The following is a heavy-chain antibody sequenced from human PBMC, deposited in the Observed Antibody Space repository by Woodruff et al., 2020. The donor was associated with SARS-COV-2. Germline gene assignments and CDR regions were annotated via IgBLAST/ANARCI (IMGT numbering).Heavy chain of an antibody. CDR3: ARDRDYVWGSYRYTDAFDI. J-gene: IGHJ3*02. Sequence: RFTISRDNAKNSLYLQMNSLRAEDTAVYYCARDRDYVWGSYRYTDAFDIWGQGTMVTVSS. D-gene: IGHD3-16*02. V-gene: IGHV3-11*06.